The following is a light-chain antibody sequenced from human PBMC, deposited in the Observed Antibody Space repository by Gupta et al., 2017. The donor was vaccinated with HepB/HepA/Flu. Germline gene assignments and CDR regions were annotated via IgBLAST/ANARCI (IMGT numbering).Light chain of an antibody. CDR1: KLGDKY. Sequence: SSALTQPPSVSVSPGQTASITCSGEKLGDKYACWYQQKPGQSPVLVIYQDSKRPSGIPERFSGSNSGNTATLTISGTQAVDEADYYCQAWDSNTGVFGGGTKLTVL. CDR3: QAWDSNTGV. CDR2: QDS. V-gene: IGLV3-1*01. J-gene: IGLJ2*01.